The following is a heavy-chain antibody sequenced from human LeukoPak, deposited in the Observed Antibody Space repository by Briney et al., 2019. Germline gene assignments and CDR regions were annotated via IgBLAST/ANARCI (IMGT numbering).Heavy chain of an antibody. CDR1: GFTFSSYS. V-gene: IGHV3-74*01. J-gene: IGHJ4*02. D-gene: IGHD2-15*01. CDR3: VVGGSPGY. Sequence: GGSLRLSCAASGFTFSSYSMNWVRQAPRKGLVWVSRISTDGYTTDYADFVQGRFTASRDNTKNTWSLEMNSLRAEDTAVYYCVVGGSPGYWGQGTLVTVSS. CDR2: ISTDGYTT.